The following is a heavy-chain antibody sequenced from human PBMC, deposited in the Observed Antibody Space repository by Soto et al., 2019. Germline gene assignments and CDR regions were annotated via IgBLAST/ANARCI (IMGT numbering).Heavy chain of an antibody. D-gene: IGHD4-17*01. CDR2: ISTYNGNT. CDR3: ARVPTPNDGDYDKNNCFDP. CDR1: GYTFTKYG. V-gene: IGHV1-18*01. Sequence: ASVKVSCKTSGYTFTKYGINWVRQAPGQGLEWMGWISTYNGNTKYAPKLQGRVTMTTDTSTNTAYMELRSLRSDDTAVYYCARVPTPNDGDYDKNNCFDPWGQGTLVTVSS. J-gene: IGHJ5*02.